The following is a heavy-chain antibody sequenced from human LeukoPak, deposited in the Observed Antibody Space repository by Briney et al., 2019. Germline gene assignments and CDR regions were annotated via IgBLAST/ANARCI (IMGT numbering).Heavy chain of an antibody. CDR2: IYTSGST. Sequence: PSETLSLTCTVSGGSISSYYWSWIRQPAGKGLEWIGRIYTSGSTNYNASLKSRVSMSVDTSKHQFSLKLSSVTAADTAVFYCARENSGSYREFDYWGQGTLVTVSS. V-gene: IGHV4-4*07. J-gene: IGHJ4*02. CDR3: ARENSGSYREFDY. D-gene: IGHD1-26*01. CDR1: GGSISSYY.